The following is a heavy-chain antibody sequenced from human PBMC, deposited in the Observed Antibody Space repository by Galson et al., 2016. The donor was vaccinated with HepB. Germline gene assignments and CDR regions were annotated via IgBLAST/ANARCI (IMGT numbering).Heavy chain of an antibody. CDR2: LNKDGSEK. J-gene: IGHJ4*02. Sequence: SLRLSCAASGFTFSSNAMHWVRQAPGKGLEWVANLNKDGSEKYYMDSVKGRSTISRDNAKNALYLQMNSLRAEDTAVYYCARTIVAVPGANDYFDYWGQGTLVTVSS. CDR1: GFTFSSNA. CDR3: ARTIVAVPGANDYFDY. D-gene: IGHD2-2*01. V-gene: IGHV3-7*01.